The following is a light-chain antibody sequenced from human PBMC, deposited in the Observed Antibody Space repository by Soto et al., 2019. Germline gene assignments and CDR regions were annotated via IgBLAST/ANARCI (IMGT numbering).Light chain of an antibody. CDR2: GIS. CDR1: QSVPGTY. J-gene: IGKJ2*01. Sequence: EIRLTQSPGTLSLSPGERATLSCRAMQSVPGTYLAWYLQTPGQAPRLLIYGISKRATGIPDRFSGSGSGTDFSLTISRLETEDFAVYYCQQYGNSPYTFGQGTKLEIK. V-gene: IGKV3-20*01. CDR3: QQYGNSPYT.